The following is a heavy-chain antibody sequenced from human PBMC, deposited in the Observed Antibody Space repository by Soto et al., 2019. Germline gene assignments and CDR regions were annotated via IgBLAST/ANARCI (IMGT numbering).Heavy chain of an antibody. D-gene: IGHD1-7*01. V-gene: IGHV1-18*01. J-gene: IGHJ2*01. CDR1: GYTFTSYG. Sequence: QVQLVQSGAEVKKPGASVKVSCKASGYTFTSYGISWVRQAPRQGLEWMGWISAYNGNTNYAQKLQGRVTMTTDTSTSTAYMELRSLRSDDTAVYYCARRPKQNWNLPFGDLWGRGTLVTVSS. CDR3: ARRPKQNWNLPFGDL. CDR2: ISAYNGNT.